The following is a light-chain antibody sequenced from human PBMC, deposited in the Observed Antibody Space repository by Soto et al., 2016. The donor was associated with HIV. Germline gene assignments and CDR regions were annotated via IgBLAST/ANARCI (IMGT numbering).Light chain of an antibody. V-gene: IGKV1-39*01. CDR3: QQSYSIPLT. Sequence: IRMTQSPSSLSASTGDRVTITCRATHNIDNYLNWYQQKPGKAPQLLIFDASSLQDGVSSRFSGSGVGTDFTLTISSLQPEDFATYYCQQSYSIPLTFGQGTRLEI. J-gene: IGKJ5*01. CDR2: DAS. CDR1: HNIDNY.